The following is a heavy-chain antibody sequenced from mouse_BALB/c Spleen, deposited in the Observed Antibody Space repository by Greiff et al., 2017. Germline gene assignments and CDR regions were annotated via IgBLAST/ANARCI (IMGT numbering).Heavy chain of an antibody. J-gene: IGHJ4*01. CDR3: ARTTYPVERDDAMDY. CDR2: INPSTGYT. D-gene: IGHD5-1*01. Sequence: QVQLQQSGAELAKPGASVKMSCKASGYTFTSYWMHWVKQRPGQGLEWIGYINPSTGYTEYNQKFKDKATLTADKSSSTAYMQLSSLTSEDSAVYYCARTTYPVERDDAMDYWGQGTSVTVSS. CDR1: GYTFTSYW. V-gene: IGHV1-7*01.